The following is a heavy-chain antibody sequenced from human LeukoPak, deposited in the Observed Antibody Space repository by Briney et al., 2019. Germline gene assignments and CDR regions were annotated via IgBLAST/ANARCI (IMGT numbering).Heavy chain of an antibody. Sequence: ASVKVSCKASGYTFTSYGISWVRQAPGQGLEWMGWISAYTGNTNYAQKFQGRVTITRNTSISTAYMELSSLRSEDTAVYYCARGIVGYGLLEWYFDLWGRGTLVTVSS. CDR1: GYTFTSYG. D-gene: IGHD1-26*01. CDR2: ISAYTGNT. CDR3: ARGIVGYGLLEWYFDL. V-gene: IGHV1-18*01. J-gene: IGHJ2*01.